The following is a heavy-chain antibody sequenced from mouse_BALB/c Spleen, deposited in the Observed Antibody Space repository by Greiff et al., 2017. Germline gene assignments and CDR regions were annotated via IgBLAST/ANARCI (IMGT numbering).Heavy chain of an antibody. CDR2: IYPGSGST. CDR1: GYTFTSYW. J-gene: IGHJ2*01. Sequence: LQQPGSELVRPGASVKLSCTASGYTFTSYWMHWVKQRHGQGLEWIGNIYPGSGSTNYDEKFKSKGTLTVDTSSSTAYMHLSSLTSEDSAVYYCARGPDYGFDYWGQGTTLTVSS. V-gene: IGHV1S22*01. D-gene: IGHD1-1*01. CDR3: ARGPDYGFDY.